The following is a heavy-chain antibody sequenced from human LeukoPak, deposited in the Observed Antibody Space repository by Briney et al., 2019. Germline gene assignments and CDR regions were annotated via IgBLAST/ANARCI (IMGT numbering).Heavy chain of an antibody. J-gene: IGHJ5*02. Sequence: ASVKVSCKASGYTFTGYYIHWVRQAPGQGLEWMGWINPNSGGTNYAQKFQGRVTMTRDTSISTAYMELSRLRSDDTAVYYCARGTVGYCSGGSCYWFDPWGQGTLVTVSS. CDR3: ARGTVGYCSGGSCYWFDP. D-gene: IGHD2-15*01. CDR2: INPNSGGT. CDR1: GYTFTGYY. V-gene: IGHV1-2*02.